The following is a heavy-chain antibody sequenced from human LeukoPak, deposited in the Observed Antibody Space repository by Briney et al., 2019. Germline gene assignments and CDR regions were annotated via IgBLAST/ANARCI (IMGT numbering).Heavy chain of an antibody. V-gene: IGHV4-39*01. CDR3: ARAFCVGECFVLHIFFDS. D-gene: IGHD2-21*01. J-gene: IGHJ4*02. Sequence: NPSETLSLTCTVSVDSISRSTYYWGWIRQPPGQGLEWIGSIYYSRTTYYNPSLKSRVSISVDTSKNQFSLYLRSMQASDTAVYYCARAFCVGECFVLHIFFDSWGQGTLVTVSS. CDR1: VDSISRSTYY. CDR2: IYYSRTT.